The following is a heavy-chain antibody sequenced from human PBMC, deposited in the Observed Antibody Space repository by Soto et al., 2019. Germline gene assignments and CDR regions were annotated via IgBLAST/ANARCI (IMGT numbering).Heavy chain of an antibody. D-gene: IGHD3-3*01. CDR3: AHRVLRTVFGLVTTTAIYFDV. CDR1: GFSLTTSGVG. Sequence: QITLNESGPTVVRPTETLTLTCRFSGFSLTTSGVGVGWIRQSPGKAPEWLALIYWDDDKRYSASLKSRLTNNKDTSKNQVVLTVSDLDPTDTATYYCAHRVLRTVFGLVTTTAIYFDVWGQGTPVVVSS. CDR2: IYWDDDK. V-gene: IGHV2-5*02. J-gene: IGHJ4*02.